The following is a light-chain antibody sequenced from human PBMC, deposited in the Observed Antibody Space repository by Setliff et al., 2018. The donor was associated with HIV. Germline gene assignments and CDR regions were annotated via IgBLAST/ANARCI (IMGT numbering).Light chain of an antibody. Sequence: QSVLTQPASVSGSPGQSITISCTGTSSDVGSYNLVSWYQQHPGKAPKLMIYEVSKRPSGVPDRFSGSKSGNTASLTISGLQAEDEADYYCCSYAGSYTYIFGTGTKGTVL. CDR3: CSYAGSYTYI. CDR2: EVS. CDR1: SSDVGSYNL. V-gene: IGLV2-23*02. J-gene: IGLJ1*01.